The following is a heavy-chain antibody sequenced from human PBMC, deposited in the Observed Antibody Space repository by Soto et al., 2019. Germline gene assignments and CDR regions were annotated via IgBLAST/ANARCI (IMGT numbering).Heavy chain of an antibody. V-gene: IGHV5-10-1*01. Sequence: PGESLKISCKGSGYSFTSYWISWVRQMPGKGLEWMGRIDPSDSHTNYSPSFQGHVTISADKSISTAYLQWSSLKASDTAMYFCGRTYYYYSSGYSQIDSWGQESLGTVAS. CDR1: GYSFTSYW. D-gene: IGHD3-22*01. CDR2: IDPSDSHT. J-gene: IGHJ4*02. CDR3: GRTYYYYSSGYSQIDS.